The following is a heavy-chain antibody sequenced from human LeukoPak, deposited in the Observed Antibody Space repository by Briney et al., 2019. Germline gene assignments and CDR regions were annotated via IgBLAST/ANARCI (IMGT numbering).Heavy chain of an antibody. V-gene: IGHV3-23*01. CDR1: GFTFSDYA. Sequence: GGSLRLSCAASGFTFSDYAVSWVRQAPGKGLEWVSSISGSGASTYYADSVKGRFTISRDNSKNTLYLQMNSPRAEDTAVYYCARSARGTVTTDYWGQGTLVTVSS. J-gene: IGHJ4*02. CDR2: ISGSGAST. CDR3: ARSARGTVTTDY. D-gene: IGHD4-17*01.